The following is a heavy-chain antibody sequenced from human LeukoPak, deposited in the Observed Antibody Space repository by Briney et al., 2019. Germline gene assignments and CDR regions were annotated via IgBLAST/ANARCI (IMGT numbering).Heavy chain of an antibody. CDR2: IYYSGST. V-gene: IGHV4-59*01. Sequence: SETLPLTCTVSGGSISSYYWSWIRQPPGKGLEWIGYIYYSGSTNYNPSLKSRVTISVDTSKNQFSLKLSSVTAADTAVYYCARDRQDAFDIWGQGTMVTVSS. J-gene: IGHJ3*02. CDR3: ARDRQDAFDI. CDR1: GGSISSYY.